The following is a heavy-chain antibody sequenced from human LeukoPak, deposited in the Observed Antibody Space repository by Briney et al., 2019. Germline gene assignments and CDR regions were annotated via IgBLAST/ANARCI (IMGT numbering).Heavy chain of an antibody. CDR2: IYYSGST. J-gene: IGHJ6*03. Sequence: KPSETLSLTCTVSGGSISSYYWSWIRQPPGKGLEWIGYIYYSGSTYYNPSLQSRVTISIDTSKNQFSLKLRFVTAADTAVYYCARVRCSGGSCPYYYYYYYMDVWGKGTTVTVSS. V-gene: IGHV4-59*12. D-gene: IGHD2-15*01. CDR3: ARVRCSGGSCPYYYYYYYMDV. CDR1: GGSISSYY.